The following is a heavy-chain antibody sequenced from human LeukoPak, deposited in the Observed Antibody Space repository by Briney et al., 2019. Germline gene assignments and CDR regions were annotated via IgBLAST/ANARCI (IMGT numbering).Heavy chain of an antibody. V-gene: IGHV3-23*01. Sequence: GGSLRLSCAASGFTFSEYPMTWVRQAPGKGLEWVSTISDSGGITYYADSVKGRFTLSRDNSKNTLYVQMNSLRAEDTALYFCAKVHFLYGDYPHFYYMDVWGKGTTVTVSS. D-gene: IGHD4-17*01. CDR3: AKVHFLYGDYPHFYYMDV. CDR1: GFTFSEYP. J-gene: IGHJ6*03. CDR2: ISDSGGIT.